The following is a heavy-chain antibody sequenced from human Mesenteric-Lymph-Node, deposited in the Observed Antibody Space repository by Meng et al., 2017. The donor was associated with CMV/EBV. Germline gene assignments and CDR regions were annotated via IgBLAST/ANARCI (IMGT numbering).Heavy chain of an antibody. Sequence: SETLSLTCAVYGGSFSGYYWSWIRQPPGKGLEWIGEINHSGSTNYNPSLKSRVTISVDTSKNQFSLKLSSVTAADTAVYYCARGGVPAATLYYFDYWGQGTLVTVSS. CDR3: ARGGVPAATLYYFDY. CDR1: GGSFSGYY. J-gene: IGHJ4*02. D-gene: IGHD2-2*01. CDR2: INHSGST. V-gene: IGHV4-34*01.